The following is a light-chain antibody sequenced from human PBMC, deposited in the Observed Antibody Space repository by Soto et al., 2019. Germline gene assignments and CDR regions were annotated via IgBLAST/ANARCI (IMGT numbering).Light chain of an antibody. CDR1: GSDIGTYNR. J-gene: IGLJ1*01. CDR2: DVS. Sequence: QSALPQPPYVSGSPGQSVAISCTGTGSDIGTYNRVSWYQQPPGTAPKLMIYDVSDRPSGVPDRFSGSKSGNTASLTISGLQAEDEADYYCSSYTSSSTYVFGTGTKVTVL. CDR3: SSYTSSSTYV. V-gene: IGLV2-18*02.